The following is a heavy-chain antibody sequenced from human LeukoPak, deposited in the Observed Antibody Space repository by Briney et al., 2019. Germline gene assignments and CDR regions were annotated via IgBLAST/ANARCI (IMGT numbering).Heavy chain of an antibody. J-gene: IGHJ3*02. CDR1: GYTFASYY. CDR3: ARDWAATTVTTDHDAFDI. V-gene: IGHV1-46*01. CDR2: INPSGGDT. D-gene: IGHD4-17*01. Sequence: ASVKVSCKASGYTFASYYMHWVRQAPGQGLEWMGIINPSGGDTNYAQNFQGRVTLTRDMSTSTLYMELSSLRSEDTAVYYCARDWAATTVTTDHDAFDIWGQGTMVTVSS.